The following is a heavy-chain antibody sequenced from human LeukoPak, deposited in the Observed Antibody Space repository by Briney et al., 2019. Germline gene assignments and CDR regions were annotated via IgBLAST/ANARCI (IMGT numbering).Heavy chain of an antibody. CDR3: ARAVVVAATRWFDP. J-gene: IGHJ5*02. D-gene: IGHD2-15*01. Sequence: PSQTLSLTCTVSGGSIISGDYYWSWIRQPPGKGLEWIGYIYYSGSTYYNPSLKSRVTILVDTSKNQFSLKLSSVTAADTAVYYCARAVVVAATRWFDPWGQGTLVTVSS. CDR1: GGSIISGDYY. CDR2: IYYSGST. V-gene: IGHV4-30-4*01.